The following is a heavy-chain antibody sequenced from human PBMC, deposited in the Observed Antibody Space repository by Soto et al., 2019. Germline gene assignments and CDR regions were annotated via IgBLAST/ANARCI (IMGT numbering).Heavy chain of an antibody. CDR1: GFTVSSNY. J-gene: IGHJ4*02. V-gene: IGHV3-53*01. D-gene: IGHD3-22*01. CDR2: IYSGGST. Sequence: PGGSLRLSCAASGFTVSSNYMSWVRQAPGKGLEWVSVIYSGGSTYYADSVKGRFTISRDNSKNTLYLQMNSLRAEDTAVYYCAREGSYYYDSSGYAGFDYWGQGTLVTV. CDR3: AREGSYYYDSSGYAGFDY.